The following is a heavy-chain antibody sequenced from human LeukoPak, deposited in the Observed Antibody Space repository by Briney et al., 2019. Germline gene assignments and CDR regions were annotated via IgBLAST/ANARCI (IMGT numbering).Heavy chain of an antibody. CDR2: INSDGSST. V-gene: IGHV3-74*01. J-gene: IGHJ3*02. D-gene: IGHD3-9*01. Sequence: PGGSLRLSCAASGFTFSSYWMHWVRQAPGKGLVWVSRINSDGSSTSYADSVKGRFTISRDNAKNTLYLQMNSLRAEDTAVYYCARDGDILTGYYRYGPSDAFDIWGQGTMVTVPS. CDR1: GFTFSSYW. CDR3: ARDGDILTGYYRYGPSDAFDI.